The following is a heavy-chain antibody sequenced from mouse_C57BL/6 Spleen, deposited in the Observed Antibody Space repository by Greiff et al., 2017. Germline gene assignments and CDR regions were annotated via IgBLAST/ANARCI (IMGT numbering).Heavy chain of an antibody. J-gene: IGHJ2*01. CDR1: GYTFTDYY. CDR2: INPNNGGT. CDR3: ARSRVVDY. V-gene: IGHV1-26*01. Sequence: EVQLQQSGPELVKPGASVKISCKASGYTFTDYYMNWVKQSHGKSLEWIGDINPNNGGTSYNQKFKGKATLTVDKSSSTAYMELRSLTSEDSAVYYCARSRVVDYWGQGTTLTVSA.